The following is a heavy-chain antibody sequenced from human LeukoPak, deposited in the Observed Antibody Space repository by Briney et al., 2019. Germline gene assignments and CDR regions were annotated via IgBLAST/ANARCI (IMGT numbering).Heavy chain of an antibody. Sequence: GSLRLSCAASGFTFSSYTMSWIRQPPGKGLEWIGYIYYSGSTNYNPSLKSRVTISVDTSKNQFSLKLSSVTAADTAVYYCARDRSSGWSAGFDPWGQGTLVTVSS. CDR1: GFTFSSYT. CDR2: IYYSGST. CDR3: ARDRSSGWSAGFDP. J-gene: IGHJ5*02. V-gene: IGHV4-59*01. D-gene: IGHD6-19*01.